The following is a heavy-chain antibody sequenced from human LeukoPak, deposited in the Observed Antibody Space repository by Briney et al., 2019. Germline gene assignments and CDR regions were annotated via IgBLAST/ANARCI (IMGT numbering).Heavy chain of an antibody. Sequence: SGGSLRLSCAASGFTFSSYGMHWVRQAPGKGLEWVAVIWYDGSNKYYADSVKGRFTISRDNSKNTLYLQMNSLRAEDTAVYYCARDRSSWSIYYYYGMDVWGQGTTVTVSS. V-gene: IGHV3-33*01. CDR2: IWYDGSNK. J-gene: IGHJ6*02. D-gene: IGHD6-13*01. CDR1: GFTFSSYG. CDR3: ARDRSSWSIYYYYGMDV.